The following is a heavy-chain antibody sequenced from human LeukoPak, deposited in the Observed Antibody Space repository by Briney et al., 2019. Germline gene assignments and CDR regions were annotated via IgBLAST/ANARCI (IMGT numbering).Heavy chain of an antibody. CDR3: ARRGSSGWYVGDYYYYMDV. V-gene: IGHV4-34*01. CDR2: INHSGST. Sequence: SETLSLTCAVYGGSFSGYYWSWIRQPPGKGLEWIGEINHSGSTNYNPSLKSRVTISVDTSKNQFSLKLSSVTAADTAVYYCARRGSSGWYVGDYYYYMDVWGKGTTVTVSS. CDR1: GGSFSGYY. J-gene: IGHJ6*03. D-gene: IGHD6-19*01.